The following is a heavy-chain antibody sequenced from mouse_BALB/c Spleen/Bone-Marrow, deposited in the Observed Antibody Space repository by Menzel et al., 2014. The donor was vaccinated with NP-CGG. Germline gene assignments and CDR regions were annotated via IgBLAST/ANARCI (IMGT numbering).Heavy chain of an antibody. D-gene: IGHD1-2*01. CDR1: GFGFSSSD. CDR2: ISSGGGST. V-gene: IGHV5-12-1*01. Sequence: EVKLMESGGGLVKPGGSLKLPCAASGFGFSSSDMSWVRQTPEKRLEWVAYISSGGGSTYYPDTVKGRFTISRDNAKNTLYLQMSSLKSEDTAMYYCATHYYGRFDYWGQGTTLTVSS. CDR3: ATHYYGRFDY. J-gene: IGHJ2*01.